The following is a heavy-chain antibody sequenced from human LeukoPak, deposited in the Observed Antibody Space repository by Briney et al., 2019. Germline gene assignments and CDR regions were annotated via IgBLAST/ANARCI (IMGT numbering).Heavy chain of an antibody. Sequence: ASETLSLTCTVSGGSISSYYWSWIRQSPGKGLEWIGYVYYSGSTTYNPSLKSRVIISVDTSKNQFSLKLSSVTAADTAIYYCARDPQLGPFDYWGQGTLVTVSS. D-gene: IGHD6-6*01. J-gene: IGHJ4*02. CDR3: ARDPQLGPFDY. CDR2: VYYSGST. V-gene: IGHV4-59*12. CDR1: GGSISSYY.